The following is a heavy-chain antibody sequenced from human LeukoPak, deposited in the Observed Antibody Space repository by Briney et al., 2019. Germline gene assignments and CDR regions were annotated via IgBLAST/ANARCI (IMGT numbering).Heavy chain of an antibody. Sequence: PSETLSLTCAVYGGSFSGYYWSWIRQPPGKGLEWIGEINHSGSTNYNPSLKSRVTISVDTSKNQFSLKLSSVTAADTAVYYCATQWELDMHGPGDYWGQGTLVTVSS. J-gene: IGHJ4*02. CDR3: ATQWELDMHGPGDY. CDR2: INHSGST. V-gene: IGHV4-34*01. D-gene: IGHD1-26*01. CDR1: GGSFSGYY.